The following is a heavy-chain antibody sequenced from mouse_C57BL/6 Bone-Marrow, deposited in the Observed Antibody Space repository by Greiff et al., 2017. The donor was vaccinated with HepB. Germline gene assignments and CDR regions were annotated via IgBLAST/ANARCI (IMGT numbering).Heavy chain of an antibody. CDR1: GYTFTDYE. Sequence: QVQLQQSGAELVRPGASVTLSCKASGYTFTDYEMHWVKQTPVHGLEWIGAIDPETGGTAYNQKFKGKAILTAAKSSSTAYMELRSLTSEDSAVYYCTTLGGYYFDYWGQGTTLTVSS. J-gene: IGHJ2*01. CDR2: IDPETGGT. V-gene: IGHV1-15*01. D-gene: IGHD3-3*01. CDR3: TTLGGYYFDY.